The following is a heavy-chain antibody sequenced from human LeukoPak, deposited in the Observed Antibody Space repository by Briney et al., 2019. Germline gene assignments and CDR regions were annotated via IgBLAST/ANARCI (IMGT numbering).Heavy chain of an antibody. Sequence: GGSLRLSCAASGFTFSSYAMSWVRQAPGKGLEWVSAISGSGGSTYYADSVKGRFTISRDNSKNTLYLQVNSLRAEDTAVYYCARKGSPYSGSAYFDYWGQGTLVTVSS. CDR1: GFTFSSYA. V-gene: IGHV3-23*01. CDR2: ISGSGGST. CDR3: ARKGSPYSGSAYFDY. J-gene: IGHJ4*02. D-gene: IGHD1-26*01.